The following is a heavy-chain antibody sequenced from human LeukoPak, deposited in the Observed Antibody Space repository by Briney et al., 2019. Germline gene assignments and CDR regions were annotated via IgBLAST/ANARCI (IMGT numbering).Heavy chain of an antibody. CDR2: ISGSGGST. Sequence: PGGSLRLSCAASGFTFSSYAMSWVRQAPGKGLEWVSAISGSGGSTYYADSVKGRFTISRDNSKNTLYLQMNGLRAEDTAVYYCAKETYSVVVPAAIFDYWGQGTLVTVSS. J-gene: IGHJ4*02. CDR3: AKETYSVVVPAAIFDY. CDR1: GFTFSSYA. V-gene: IGHV3-23*01. D-gene: IGHD2-2*01.